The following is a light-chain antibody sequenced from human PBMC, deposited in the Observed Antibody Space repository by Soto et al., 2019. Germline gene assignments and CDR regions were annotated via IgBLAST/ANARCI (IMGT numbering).Light chain of an antibody. CDR1: SSDVGGYNY. CDR2: EVS. Sequence: QSVLTQPRSASGSPGQSVTISCTGTSSDVGGYNYVSWYQQHPGKAPKLMIYEVSKRPSGVPDRFSGSKSGNTASLTVSGLQAEDEADYYCSSYAGSNNYVFGPGTKVTVL. J-gene: IGLJ1*01. CDR3: SSYAGSNNYV. V-gene: IGLV2-8*01.